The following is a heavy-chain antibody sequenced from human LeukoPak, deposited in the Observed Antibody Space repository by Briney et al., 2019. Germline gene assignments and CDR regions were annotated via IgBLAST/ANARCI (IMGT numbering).Heavy chain of an antibody. V-gene: IGHV4-4*07. Sequence: SETLSLTCTVSGGSISSYYWSWIRQPAGKGLEWIGRIYTSGSTNYNPSLKSRVTISVDTSENQFSLKLNSVTAADTAVYYCARGVYIAAAQYGYWGQGTLVTVSS. J-gene: IGHJ4*02. CDR2: IYTSGST. D-gene: IGHD6-13*01. CDR1: GGSISSYY. CDR3: ARGVYIAAAQYGY.